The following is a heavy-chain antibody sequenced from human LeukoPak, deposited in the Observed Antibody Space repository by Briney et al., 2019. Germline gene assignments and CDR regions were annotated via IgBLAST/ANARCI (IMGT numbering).Heavy chain of an antibody. CDR1: GFTFSSYS. V-gene: IGHV3-48*02. CDR2: ISSSSSTI. D-gene: IGHD2-15*01. J-gene: IGHJ3*02. CDR3: ARQGGVVVVAATPLDAFDI. Sequence: GGSLRLSCAASGFTFSSYSMNWVRQAPGKGLEWVSYISSSSSTIYYADSVKGRFTISRDNAKNSLYLQMNSLRDEDTAVYYCARQGGVVVVAATPLDAFDIWGQGTMATVSS.